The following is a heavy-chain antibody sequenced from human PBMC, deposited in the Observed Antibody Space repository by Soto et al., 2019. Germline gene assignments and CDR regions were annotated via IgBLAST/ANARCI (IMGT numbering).Heavy chain of an antibody. V-gene: IGHV1-69*13. CDR3: ARSTGFHPKCGGDGYSVPNWFDP. J-gene: IGHJ5*02. CDR2: IIPIFGTA. D-gene: IGHD2-21*02. CDR1: GGTFSSYA. Sequence: SVKVSCKASGGTFSSYAISWVRQAPGQGLEWMGGIIPIFGTANYAQKFQGRVTITADESTSTAYMELSSLRSEDTAVYYCARSTGFHPKCGGDGYSVPNWFDPWGQGTLVTVSS.